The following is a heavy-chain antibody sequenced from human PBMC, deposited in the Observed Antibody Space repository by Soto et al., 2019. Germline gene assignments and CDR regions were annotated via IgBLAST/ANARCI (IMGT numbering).Heavy chain of an antibody. D-gene: IGHD5-12*01. Sequence: PSQTLSLTCAISGGRVSSNTASWNWIRQSPSRGLEWLGRTYFRSKWYNDYAVSVKSRIIINPDTSNNQFSLQLNSVTPEDTAVYFCAKGDNLGPKTGYAFDPWGQGIMVTVSS. CDR1: GGRVSSNTAS. V-gene: IGHV6-1*01. J-gene: IGHJ5*02. CDR3: AKGDNLGPKTGYAFDP. CDR2: TYFRSKWYN.